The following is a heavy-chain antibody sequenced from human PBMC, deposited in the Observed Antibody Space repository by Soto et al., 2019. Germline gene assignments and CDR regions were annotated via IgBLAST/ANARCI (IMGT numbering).Heavy chain of an antibody. CDR3: ARGAIVVVVAAPRGYFQH. CDR2: INHSGST. Sequence: SETLSLTCAVYGGSFSGYYWSWIRQPPGKGLEWIGEINHSGSTNYNPSLKSRVAISVDTSKNQFTLKLSSVTAADTAVYYCARGAIVVVVAAPRGYFQHWGQGTLVTVSS. V-gene: IGHV4-34*01. D-gene: IGHD2-15*01. J-gene: IGHJ1*01. CDR1: GGSFSGYY.